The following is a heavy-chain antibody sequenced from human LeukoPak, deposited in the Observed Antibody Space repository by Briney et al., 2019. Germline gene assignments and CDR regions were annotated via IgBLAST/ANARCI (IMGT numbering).Heavy chain of an antibody. Sequence: GGSLRLSCAASGFTFSSYAMRWVRQAPGKGLEWVAVISYDGSNKYYAGSVKGRFTISRDNSKNTLYLQMNSLRAEDTAVYYCARGPYYDILTGSPLYYGMDVWGQGTTVTVSS. V-gene: IGHV3-30-3*01. D-gene: IGHD3-9*01. CDR1: GFTFSSYA. J-gene: IGHJ6*02. CDR2: ISYDGSNK. CDR3: ARGPYYDILTGSPLYYGMDV.